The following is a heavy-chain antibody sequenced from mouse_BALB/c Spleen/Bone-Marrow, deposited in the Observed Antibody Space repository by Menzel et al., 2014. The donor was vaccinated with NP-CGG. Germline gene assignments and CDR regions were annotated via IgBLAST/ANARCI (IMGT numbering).Heavy chain of an antibody. CDR3: ARNRYGWFAY. V-gene: IGHV5-6-3*01. Sequence: EVKVEESGGALVQPGGSLKLSCAASGFTFSSYDMSWVRQTPDKRLELVATINTNGGTTYYPDSVKGRFTISRDNAKSTLYLQMSSLKSADTAIYYCARNRYGWFAYWGQGTLVTVSA. D-gene: IGHD2-14*01. J-gene: IGHJ3*01. CDR2: INTNGGTT. CDR1: GFTFSSYD.